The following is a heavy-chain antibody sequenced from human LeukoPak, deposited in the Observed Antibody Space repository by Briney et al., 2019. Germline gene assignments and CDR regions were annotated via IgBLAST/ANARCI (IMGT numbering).Heavy chain of an antibody. CDR2: FDPEDGET. D-gene: IGHD3-9*01. CDR3: ATLGSPYYDILTGPPNWFDP. CDR1: GYTLTELS. Sequence: ASVTVSCKVSGYTLTELSMHWVRQAPGKGLEWMGGFDPEDGETIYAQKFQGRVTMTEDTSTDTAYMELSSLRSEDTAVYYCATLGSPYYDILTGPPNWFDPWGQGTLVTVSS. J-gene: IGHJ5*02. V-gene: IGHV1-24*01.